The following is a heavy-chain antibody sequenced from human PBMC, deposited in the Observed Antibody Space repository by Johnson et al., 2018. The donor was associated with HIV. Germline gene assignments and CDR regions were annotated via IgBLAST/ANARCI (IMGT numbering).Heavy chain of an antibody. CDR3: ARMMYSRGAFDI. J-gene: IGHJ3*02. V-gene: IGHV3-30*14. D-gene: IGHD6-13*01. CDR2: ISYDGSNK. Sequence: QVQLVESGGGVVQPGRSLRLSCAASGFTFSSYAMHWVRQAPGKGLEWVAVISYDGSNKYYADSVKGRFTISRDNSKNTLYLQMNSLRAGDTAVYYCARMMYSRGAFDIWGQGTMVTVSS. CDR1: GFTFSSYA.